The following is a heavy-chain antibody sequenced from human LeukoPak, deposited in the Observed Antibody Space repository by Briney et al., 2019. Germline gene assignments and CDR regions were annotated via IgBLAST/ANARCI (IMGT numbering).Heavy chain of an antibody. V-gene: IGHV3-30*18. CDR2: ISYDGSNK. Sequence: GGSLRLSCAASGFTFSTYGMHWVRQAPGKGLEWVAIISYDGSNKYYGDFVKGRFTISRDNSKNTLYLQMNSLRAEDTAVYYCAKARQKYYYDSSGYSVDYWGQGTLVTVSS. D-gene: IGHD3-22*01. J-gene: IGHJ4*02. CDR3: AKARQKYYYDSSGYSVDY. CDR1: GFTFSTYG.